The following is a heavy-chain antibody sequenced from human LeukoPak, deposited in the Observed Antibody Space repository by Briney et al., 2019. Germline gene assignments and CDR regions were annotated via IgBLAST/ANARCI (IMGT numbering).Heavy chain of an antibody. CDR3: ASHPGYCSSTSCYLYYYYYMDV. V-gene: IGHV3-21*01. Sequence: PGGSLRLSCAASGFAFSSYSMNWVRQAPGKGLEWVSSISSSSSYIYYADSVKGRFTISRDNAKNSLYLQMNSLRAEDTAVYYCASHPGYCSSTSCYLYYYYYMDVWGKGTTVTVSS. CDR2: ISSSSSYI. D-gene: IGHD2-2*01. J-gene: IGHJ6*03. CDR1: GFAFSSYS.